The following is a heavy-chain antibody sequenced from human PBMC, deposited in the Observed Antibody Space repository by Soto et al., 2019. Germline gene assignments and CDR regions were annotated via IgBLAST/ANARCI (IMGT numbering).Heavy chain of an antibody. CDR2: IYYSGST. CDR3: ARHEGWAYYYYGMDV. D-gene: IGHD6-19*01. J-gene: IGHJ6*02. V-gene: IGHV4-39*01. Sequence: SDTLSLTCTFPGISISSSSYYWGWIRQPPGKGLEWIGSIYYSGSTYYNPSLKSRVTISVDTSKNQFSLKLSSVTAADTAVYYCARHEGWAYYYYGMDVWGQGTTVT. CDR1: GISISSSSYY.